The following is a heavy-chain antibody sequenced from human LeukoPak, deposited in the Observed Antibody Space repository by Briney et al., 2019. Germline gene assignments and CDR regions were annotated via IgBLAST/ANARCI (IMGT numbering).Heavy chain of an antibody. J-gene: IGHJ5*02. CDR1: GGSFSGYY. CDR2: INHSGST. Sequence: PSETLSLTCAVYGGSFSGYYWSWIRQPPGKGLEWIGEINHSGSTNYNPSLKSRVTISVDTSKNQFSLKLSSVTAEDTAVYYCARGGGYSGYVRIAAAGNWFDPWGQGTLVTVSS. CDR3: ARGGGYSGYVRIAAAGNWFDP. V-gene: IGHV4-34*01. D-gene: IGHD5-12*01.